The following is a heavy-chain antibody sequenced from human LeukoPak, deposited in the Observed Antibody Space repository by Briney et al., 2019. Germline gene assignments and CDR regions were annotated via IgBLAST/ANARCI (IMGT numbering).Heavy chain of an antibody. CDR3: ARDCSSTSCYPYYYYMDV. J-gene: IGHJ6*03. CDR2: INSDGSST. Sequence: GGSLRLSCAASGFTFSSYWMHWVRQAPGNGLVWVSRINSDGSSTSYADSVKGRFTISRDNAKNTLYLQMNSLRAEDTAVYYCARDCSSTSCYPYYYYMDVWGKGTTVTVSS. D-gene: IGHD2-2*01. CDR1: GFTFSSYW. V-gene: IGHV3-74*01.